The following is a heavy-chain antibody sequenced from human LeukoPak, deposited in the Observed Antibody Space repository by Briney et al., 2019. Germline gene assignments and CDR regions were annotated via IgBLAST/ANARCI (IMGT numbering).Heavy chain of an antibody. CDR2: SSHDGNHK. D-gene: IGHD4-17*01. Sequence: PGTSPRLSCAASGFTFSSYGMHWVRQAPGKGLEWVAVSSHDGNHKFYADSVKGRFTISRDNSKNTLYLQMNSLRPEDTAVYFCANLDSTVDYYFDYWGQGTLVTVSS. V-gene: IGHV3-30*18. CDR3: ANLDSTVDYYFDY. J-gene: IGHJ4*02. CDR1: GFTFSSYG.